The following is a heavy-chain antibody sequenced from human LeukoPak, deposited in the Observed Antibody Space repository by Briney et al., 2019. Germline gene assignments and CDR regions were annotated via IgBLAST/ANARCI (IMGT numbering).Heavy chain of an antibody. CDR2: ITSSGGGT. CDR3: AKAHDILTGHFDY. CDR1: GFTFSIYA. J-gene: IGHJ4*02. Sequence: PGGSLRLSCAASGFTFSIYAMTWVRQTPGKGLEWVSIITSSGGGTYYADSVKGRFTISRDNSNNTVYLQMNSLRADDTAVYYCAKAHDILTGHFDYWGQGTLVTVSS. V-gene: IGHV3-23*01. D-gene: IGHD3-9*01.